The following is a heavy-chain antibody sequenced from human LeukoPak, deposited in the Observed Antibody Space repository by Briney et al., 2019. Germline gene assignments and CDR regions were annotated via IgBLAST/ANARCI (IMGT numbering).Heavy chain of an antibody. J-gene: IGHJ3*01. V-gene: IGHV3-7*01. Sequence: GGSLRLSCTASEFTFSSYWMTWVRQAPGKGLEWVANIEADGSAEFYVDSVKGRFTISRDNAGNSLYLEMTSLRVEDTAVYYCARDQNYDSSGIYYDVFDVWGQGTLVTVSS. CDR1: EFTFSSYW. D-gene: IGHD3-3*01. CDR2: IEADGSAE. CDR3: ARDQNYDSSGIYYDVFDV.